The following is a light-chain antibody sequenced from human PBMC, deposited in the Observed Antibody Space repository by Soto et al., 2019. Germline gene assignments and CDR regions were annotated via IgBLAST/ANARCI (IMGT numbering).Light chain of an antibody. J-gene: IGKJ1*01. V-gene: IGKV3-15*01. CDR2: GAS. CDR3: QHYNDWPT. CDR1: QSVRGN. Sequence: EIVLTQSPGTLSLSPGERATLSCRASQSVRGNYLAWYQQKPGQAPRLLISGASSRASGIPARFSGSGSGTEFTLTISSLQSEDFAVYYCQHYNDWPTFGQGTKGDIK.